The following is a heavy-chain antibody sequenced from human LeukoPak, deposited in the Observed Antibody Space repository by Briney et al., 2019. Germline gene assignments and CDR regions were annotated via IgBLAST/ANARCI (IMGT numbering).Heavy chain of an antibody. V-gene: IGHV3-23*03. D-gene: IGHD2-15*01. Sequence: GGSLRLSCAASGFTFSSYAMSWVRQAPGKGLEWVSVIYSGGSTYNADSVKGRFTISRDNSKNTLYLQMNSLRDEDTAVYYCAKETQYCSGGRCYYFDYWGQGTLVTVSS. J-gene: IGHJ4*02. CDR3: AKETQYCSGGRCYYFDY. CDR2: IYSGGST. CDR1: GFTFSSYA.